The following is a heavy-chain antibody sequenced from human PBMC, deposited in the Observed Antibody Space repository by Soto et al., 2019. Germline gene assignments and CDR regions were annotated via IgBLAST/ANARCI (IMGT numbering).Heavy chain of an antibody. D-gene: IGHD6-19*01. CDR1: GYTFTSYG. J-gene: IGHJ5*02. V-gene: IGHV1-18*04. Sequence: DSVKVSCKASGYTFTSYGLSRLRQAPGQGLEWMGWISAYNGNTNYAQKLQGRVTMTTDTSTSTAYMELRSLRSDDAAVYYCARDAVAGTGRGFDPWGQGTLVTVSS. CDR2: ISAYNGNT. CDR3: ARDAVAGTGRGFDP.